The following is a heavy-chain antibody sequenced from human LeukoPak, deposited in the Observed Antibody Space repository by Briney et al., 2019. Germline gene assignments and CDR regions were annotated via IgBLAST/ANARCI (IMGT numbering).Heavy chain of an antibody. CDR3: ARGTLGLGLIFAFDI. Sequence: PSQTLSLTCTVSGGSISNGSYYWSWIRQPAGKGLEWIGRIYTSGSTNYNPSLKSRVTISVDTSKDQFSLKLSSVTAADTAVYYCARGTLGLGLIFAFDIWGQGTMVTVSS. J-gene: IGHJ3*02. V-gene: IGHV4-61*02. CDR1: GGSISNGSYY. D-gene: IGHD5-18*01. CDR2: IYTSGST.